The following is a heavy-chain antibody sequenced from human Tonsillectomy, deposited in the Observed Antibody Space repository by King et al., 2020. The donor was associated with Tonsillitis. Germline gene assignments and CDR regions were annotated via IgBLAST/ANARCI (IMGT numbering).Heavy chain of an antibody. V-gene: IGHV2-70*11. CDR2: IDWDDDK. D-gene: IGHD5-12*01. J-gene: IGHJ4*02. CDR3: ARIRFSSGYDWGGGSPDY. CDR1: GFSLSTSGMC. Sequence: TLKESGPALVKPTQTLTLTCTFSGFSLSTSGMCVSWIRQPPGEALEWLARIDWDDDKYYSTSLKTRLTISKDTSKNQVVLTMTNMDPVDTATYYCARIRFSSGYDWGGGSPDYWGQGTLVTVSS.